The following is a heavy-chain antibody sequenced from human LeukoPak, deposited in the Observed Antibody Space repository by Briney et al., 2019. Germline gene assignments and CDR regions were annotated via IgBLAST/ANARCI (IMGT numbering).Heavy chain of an antibody. J-gene: IGHJ3*02. CDR1: GFTFSSYE. CDR3: ARDKGYCSSTSCYPDAFDI. CDR2: ISSSGSTI. D-gene: IGHD2-2*01. V-gene: IGHV3-48*03. Sequence: PGGSLRLSCAASGFTFSSYEMNWVRQAPGKGLEWVSYISSSGSTIYYADSVKGRFTISRDNAKNTLYLQMNSLRAEDTAVYYCARDKGYCSSTSCYPDAFDIWGQGTMVTVSS.